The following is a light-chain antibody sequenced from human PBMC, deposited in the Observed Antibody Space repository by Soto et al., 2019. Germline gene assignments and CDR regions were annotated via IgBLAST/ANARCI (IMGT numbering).Light chain of an antibody. J-gene: IGKJ1*01. CDR3: PRIT. V-gene: IGKV3-20*01. CDR1: QTVTSSY. Sequence: SLLTQSPGTLSLAPGERATLSCRASQTVTSSYLAWYQQKPGQAPRLLIYGASNRATGIPDRFSGSGSGTDFTLTISRLEPEDSAVYYCPRITFGQGTKVDIK. CDR2: GAS.